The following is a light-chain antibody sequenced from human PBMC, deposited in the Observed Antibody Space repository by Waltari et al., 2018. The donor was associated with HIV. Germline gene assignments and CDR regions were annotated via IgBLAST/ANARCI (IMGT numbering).Light chain of an antibody. J-gene: IGKJ2*01. CDR3: QQYHSYSKT. CDR1: QIVTSW. Sequence: DIQMTQSPSTLSASVGDRVTIPGRASQIVTSWLAWYQQKPGKAPKLLIYKASTLESGVPSRFSGSGSGTEFTLTISSLQPDDFATYYCQQYHSYSKTFGQGTKLEIK. V-gene: IGKV1-5*03. CDR2: KAS.